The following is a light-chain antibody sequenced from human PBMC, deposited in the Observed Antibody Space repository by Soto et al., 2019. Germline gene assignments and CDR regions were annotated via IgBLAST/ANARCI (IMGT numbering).Light chain of an antibody. V-gene: IGLV1-47*01. CDR1: SSNIVTNH. CDR3: AAWDDSLSGWV. Sequence: QAVVTQPPSASGTPGQRVTISCSGSSSNIVTNHVYWYQHLPGTAPKLLIYRNSLRPSGVPDRFSGSKSGTSASLAISGIRSEDEADYYCAAWDDSLSGWVFGEGTQLTVL. CDR2: RNS. J-gene: IGLJ3*02.